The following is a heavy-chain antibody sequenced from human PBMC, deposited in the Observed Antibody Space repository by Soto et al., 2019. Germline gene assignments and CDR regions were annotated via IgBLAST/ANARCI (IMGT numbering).Heavy chain of an antibody. V-gene: IGHV3-30-3*01. D-gene: IGHD3-10*01. CDR1: GFTFSSYA. J-gene: IGHJ4*02. Sequence: GGSLRLSCAASGFTFSSYAMHWVRQAPGKGLEWVAVISYDGSNKYYADSVKGRFTISRDNSKNTLYLQMSSLRAEDTAVYYCARDLRHTGYFDYWGQGTLVTVSS. CDR3: ARDLRHTGYFDY. CDR2: ISYDGSNK.